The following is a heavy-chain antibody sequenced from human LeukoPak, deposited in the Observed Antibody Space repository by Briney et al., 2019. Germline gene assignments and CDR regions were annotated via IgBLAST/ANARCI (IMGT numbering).Heavy chain of an antibody. Sequence: GGSLRLSCAASGFTFSSYSMNWVRQAPGKGLDWVSSISSSSSYINYADSVKGRFTISSDNAKNSLYLQLNSLRAEDTAVYYCAREGSSWDSGGFAYWGQGTLVIVSS. D-gene: IGHD6-13*01. J-gene: IGHJ4*02. V-gene: IGHV3-21*01. CDR1: GFTFSSYS. CDR2: ISSSSSYI. CDR3: AREGSSWDSGGFAY.